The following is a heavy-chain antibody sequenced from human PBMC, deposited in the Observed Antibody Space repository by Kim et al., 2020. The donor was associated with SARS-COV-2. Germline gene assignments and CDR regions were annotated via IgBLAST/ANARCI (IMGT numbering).Heavy chain of an antibody. CDR2: ISYDGSNK. D-gene: IGHD3-9*01. J-gene: IGHJ1*01. Sequence: GGSLRLSCAASGFTFSSYGMHWVRQAPGKGLEWVAVISYDGSNKYYADSVKGRFTISRDNSKNTLYLQMNSLRAEDTAVYYCARSYYDILTGYYLEYFQ. V-gene: IGHV3-33*05. CDR3: ARSYYDILTGYYLEYFQ. CDR1: GFTFSSYG.